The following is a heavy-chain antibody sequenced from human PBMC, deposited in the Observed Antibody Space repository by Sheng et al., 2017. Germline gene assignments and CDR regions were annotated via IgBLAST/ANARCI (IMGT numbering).Heavy chain of an antibody. Sequence: QVQLVQSGAEVKKPGASVKVSCRASGYTFKNYGISWVRQAPGQGLEWMGWISAYNGNTNSAQSLQDRVSLTTDTSTSTAYLDLRSLRSDDTAVYYCARDVSLPIEGAGDAFDIWGPRD. CDR2: ISAYNGNT. CDR3: ARDVSLPIEGAGDAFDI. CDR1: GYTFKNYG. V-gene: IGHV1-18*01. J-gene: IGHJ3*02. D-gene: IGHD1-26*01.